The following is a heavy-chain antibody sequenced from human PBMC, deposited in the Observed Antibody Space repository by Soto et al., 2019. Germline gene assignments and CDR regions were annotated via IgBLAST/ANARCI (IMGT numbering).Heavy chain of an antibody. V-gene: IGHV3-48*02. CDR2: ISSMGRTI. Sequence: GGSLRLSCAASGFTFNTFSMTWVRQAPGKGLEWVSYISSMGRTIYYADSVKGRFTISRDNANNSRFLEMSSLRDEDTAVYYCARVRGTVTTYYFDSWGQGTLVTVSS. CDR3: ARVRGTVTTYYFDS. CDR1: GFTFNTFS. J-gene: IGHJ4*02. D-gene: IGHD3-16*01.